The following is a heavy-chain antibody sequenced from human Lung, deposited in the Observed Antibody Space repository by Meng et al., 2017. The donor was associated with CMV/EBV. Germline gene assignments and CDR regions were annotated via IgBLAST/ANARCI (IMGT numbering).Heavy chain of an antibody. CDR3: ARVVVHYYARGDNADYSDY. V-gene: IGHV1-18*04. D-gene: IGHD3-10*02. J-gene: IGHJ4*02. CDR2: ISAYSGNT. CDR1: FNNCG. Sequence: FNNCGLIWVRQAPGKGLESVGGISAYSGNTNYAQKIQDRVTMTTHTSSNTAYMELRSLRSDDTAIYYCARVVVHYYARGDNADYSDYWGQGTLVTVSS.